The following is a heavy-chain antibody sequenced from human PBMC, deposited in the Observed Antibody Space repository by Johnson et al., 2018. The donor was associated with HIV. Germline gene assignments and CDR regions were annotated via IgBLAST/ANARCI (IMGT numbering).Heavy chain of an antibody. CDR1: GFTFSSYG. CDR3: ARGGAGGNSEGAFDI. CDR2: IRYDGSNK. D-gene: IGHD4-23*01. Sequence: QVQLVESGGGVVQPGGSLRLSCAASGFTFSSYGMHWVRQAPGKGLEWVAFIRYDGSNKYYADSVKGRFTISRDNSKNTLYLQMNSLRAEDTAVYYCARGGAGGNSEGAFDIWGQGTMVTVSS. V-gene: IGHV3-30*02. J-gene: IGHJ3*02.